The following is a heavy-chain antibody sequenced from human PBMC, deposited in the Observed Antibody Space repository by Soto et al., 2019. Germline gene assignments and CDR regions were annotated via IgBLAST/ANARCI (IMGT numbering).Heavy chain of an antibody. CDR3: ARGVKLERRSVSYYGMDV. D-gene: IGHD1-1*01. CDR1: GGTFSSYA. CDR2: IIPNFGTA. J-gene: IGHJ6*02. V-gene: IGHV1-69*13. Sequence: SVKVSCKASGGTFSSYAISWVRQAPGQGLEWMGGIIPNFGTANYAQKFQGRVTITADESTSTAYMELSSLRSEDTAVYYCARGVKLERRSVSYYGMDVWGQGTTVTVSS.